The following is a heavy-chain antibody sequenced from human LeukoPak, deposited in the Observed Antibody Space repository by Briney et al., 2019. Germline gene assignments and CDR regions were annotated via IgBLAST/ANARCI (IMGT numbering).Heavy chain of an antibody. V-gene: IGHV3-23*01. CDR1: GFTFATYA. Sequence: AGSLRLSCAASGFTFATYAMSWVRQAPGKGLEWVSTITGSGAYTYYADFVKGRFTISRDNSKETLYLQMDSLRGEDIALYYCAKWGFTYGPGYFDYWGQGILVTVSS. CDR3: AKWGFTYGPGYFDY. D-gene: IGHD5-18*01. J-gene: IGHJ4*02. CDR2: ITGSGAYT.